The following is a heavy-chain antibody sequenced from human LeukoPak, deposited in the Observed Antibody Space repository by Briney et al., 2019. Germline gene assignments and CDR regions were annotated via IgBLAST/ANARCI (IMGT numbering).Heavy chain of an antibody. V-gene: IGHV1-2*02. Sequence: GASVKVSCQASRYTFTAYYMHWVRQAPGHGLEWMGWINPNSGGTNYAQKFQGRVTMTRDTSISTAYMELSRLRSDDTGVYYCARDGGYCTNGVCPPYYYYYMDVWGKGTTVTVSS. CDR1: RYTFTAYY. CDR2: INPNSGGT. CDR3: ARDGGYCTNGVCPPYYYYYMDV. D-gene: IGHD2-8*01. J-gene: IGHJ6*03.